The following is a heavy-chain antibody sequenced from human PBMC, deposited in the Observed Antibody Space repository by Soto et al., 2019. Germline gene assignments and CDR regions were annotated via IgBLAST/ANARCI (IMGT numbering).Heavy chain of an antibody. Sequence: EVQLVESGGGLVKPGGSLRLSCAASGFTFTDVWMTWVRQAPGKGLEWVGRIKRKIDGETTDYAAPVKGRFTISRDDLKYTLLLQMNSLKSEDTAVYYCAVDAQCSSTNCPGAFDIWGQGTMVTVSS. J-gene: IGHJ3*02. D-gene: IGHD2-2*01. CDR1: GFTFTDVW. CDR2: IKRKIDGETT. V-gene: IGHV3-15*01. CDR3: AVDAQCSSTNCPGAFDI.